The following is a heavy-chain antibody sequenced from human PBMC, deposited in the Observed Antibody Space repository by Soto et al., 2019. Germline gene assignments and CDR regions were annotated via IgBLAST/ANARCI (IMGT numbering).Heavy chain of an antibody. Sequence: QVQLVQSGAEVKKPGASVKVSCKASGYTFTSYGISWVRQAPGQGLEWMGWISAYNGNTNYAQKLQGRVTMTTDTSXXTAYMELRSLRSDDTAVYYCARDCSGGSCYIFLDYWGQGTLVTVSS. CDR2: ISAYNGNT. V-gene: IGHV1-18*01. D-gene: IGHD2-15*01. J-gene: IGHJ4*02. CDR1: GYTFTSYG. CDR3: ARDCSGGSCYIFLDY.